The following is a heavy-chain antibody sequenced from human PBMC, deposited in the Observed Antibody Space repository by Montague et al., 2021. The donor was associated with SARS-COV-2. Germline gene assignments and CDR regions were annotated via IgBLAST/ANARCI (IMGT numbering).Heavy chain of an antibody. V-gene: IGHV4-59*01. D-gene: IGHD3-22*01. CDR2: IFRSGAT. J-gene: IGHJ6*02. CDR1: GDSISDYY. Sequence: SETLSLTCTVSGDSISDYYWSWIRQPTGMGLEWIGYIFRSGATNYNPPLKSRVIISLDTSKSQFSLRLSSVTAADTAIYYCARTSRGSRYFYGVHVWGHGTTVTVSS. CDR3: ARTSRGSRYFYGVHV.